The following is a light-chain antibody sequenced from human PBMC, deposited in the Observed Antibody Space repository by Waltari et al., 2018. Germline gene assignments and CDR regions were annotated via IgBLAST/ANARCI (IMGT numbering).Light chain of an antibody. J-gene: IGLJ2*01. CDR3: QSYDSSLSGSDVV. V-gene: IGLV1-40*01. CDR2: GNS. CDR1: RSNIGAPYD. Sequence: QSVLTQPPSVSGAPGQRLTISCTGSRSNIGAPYDVHWYRQLPGTAPKLLIFGNSNRPSGVPDRFSGSKSGTSASLAITGLQAEDEADYYCQSYDSSLSGSDVVFGGGTKLTVL.